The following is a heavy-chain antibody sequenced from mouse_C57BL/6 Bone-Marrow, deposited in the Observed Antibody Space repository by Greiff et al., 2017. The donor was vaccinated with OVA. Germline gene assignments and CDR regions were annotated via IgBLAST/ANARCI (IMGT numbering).Heavy chain of an antibody. CDR2: IYPGDGDT. Sequence: VQVVESGAELVKPGASVKISCKASGYAFSSYWMNWVKQRPGKGLEWIGQIYPGDGDTNYNGKFKGKATLTADKSSSTAYMQLSSLTSEDSAVYFCARFDYDEGFAYWGQGTLVTVSA. CDR3: ARFDYDEGFAY. D-gene: IGHD2-4*01. J-gene: IGHJ3*01. V-gene: IGHV1-80*01. CDR1: GYAFSSYW.